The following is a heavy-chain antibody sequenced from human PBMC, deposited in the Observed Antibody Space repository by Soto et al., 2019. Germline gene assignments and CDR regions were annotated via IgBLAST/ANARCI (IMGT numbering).Heavy chain of an antibody. Sequence: QVQLVESGGGVVQPGRSLRLSCAASTFSFSTYAMHWVRQAPGKGLDWVAVISYDGSNKFYANSVKGRFTVSRDNSKNTLYRQMNGLTVEDTAVAYSGKEVAVDSSGCLDSWGPGTLVTVSS. CDR3: GKEVAVDSSGCLDS. CDR2: ISYDGSNK. CDR1: TFSFSTYA. V-gene: IGHV3-30*18. J-gene: IGHJ5*01. D-gene: IGHD6-19*01.